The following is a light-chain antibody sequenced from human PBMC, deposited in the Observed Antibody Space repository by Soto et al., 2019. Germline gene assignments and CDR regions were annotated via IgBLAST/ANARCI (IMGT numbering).Light chain of an antibody. V-gene: IGLV1-44*01. CDR1: SSNIGSYT. Sequence: QSVLTQPPSASGTPGQRVTISCSGSSSNIGSYTVNWYQQLPGAAPQLLIYINDQRPPGVADRCSGAKTGTSASLAISGLQSEDEADYYCAAWDDSLNGVVFGGGTKLTVL. CDR3: AAWDDSLNGVV. CDR2: IND. J-gene: IGLJ2*01.